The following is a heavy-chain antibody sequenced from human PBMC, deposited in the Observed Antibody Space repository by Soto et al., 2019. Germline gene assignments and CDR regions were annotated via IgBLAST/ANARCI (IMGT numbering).Heavy chain of an antibody. Sequence: SETLSLPCAASGEAFSDFYWSWIRQPPGKGLEWIGEINHSGHTSYNPSLKSRVTISVDTSKNQFSLKLSSVTAADTAVYYCARGLRYYGSGSHYGLDAWGQGTTVTVSS. V-gene: IGHV4-34*01. CDR3: ARGLRYYGSGSHYGLDA. D-gene: IGHD3-10*01. CDR1: GEAFSDFY. CDR2: INHSGHT. J-gene: IGHJ6*02.